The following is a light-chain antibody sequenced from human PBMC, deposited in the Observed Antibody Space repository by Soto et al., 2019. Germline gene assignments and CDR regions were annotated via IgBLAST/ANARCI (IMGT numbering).Light chain of an antibody. V-gene: IGKV1-9*01. CDR2: DAS. J-gene: IGKJ2*01. CDR1: QGISSY. CDR3: QQLNSYPYS. Sequence: IQLTQSPSSLSASVGDRVTITCRASQGISSYLAWYQQKPGKAPKLLIYDASTLQSGVPSRFSGSGSGTEFTLPNSSLQPEDFATYYRQQLNSYPYSFGQGTKLEIK.